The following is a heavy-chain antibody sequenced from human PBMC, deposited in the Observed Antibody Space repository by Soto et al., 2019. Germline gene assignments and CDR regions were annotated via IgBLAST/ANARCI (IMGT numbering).Heavy chain of an antibody. CDR1: GFTFTSSA. CDR3: AADRPTVATSYYYYGMDV. V-gene: IGHV1-58*01. D-gene: IGHD4-4*01. CDR2: IVVGSGNT. J-gene: IGHJ6*02. Sequence: GASVKVSCKASGFTFTSSAVQWVRQARGQRLEWIGWIVVGSGNTNYAQKFQERVTITRDMSTSTAYMELSSLRSEDTAVYYFAADRPTVATSYYYYGMDVWGQGTTVTVSS.